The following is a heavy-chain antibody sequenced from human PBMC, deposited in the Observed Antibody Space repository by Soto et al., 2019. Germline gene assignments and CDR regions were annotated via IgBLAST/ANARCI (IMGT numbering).Heavy chain of an antibody. V-gene: IGHV3-33*01. Sequence: LRLSCAASGFTFSSYGMHWVRQAPGKGLEWVAVIWYDGSNKYYADSVKGRFTISRDNSKNTLYLQMNSLRAEDTAVYYCARSQLSHYSTPHPAYFDYWGQGTLVTVSS. CDR3: ARSQLSHYSTPHPAYFDY. CDR1: GFTFSSYG. CDR2: IWYDGSNK. J-gene: IGHJ4*02. D-gene: IGHD4-4*01.